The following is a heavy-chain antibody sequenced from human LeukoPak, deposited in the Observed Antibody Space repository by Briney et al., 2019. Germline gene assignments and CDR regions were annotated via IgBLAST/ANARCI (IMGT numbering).Heavy chain of an antibody. CDR1: GFTFSSYW. J-gene: IGHJ6*03. CDR3: ASDPIAPAINYYYYMDV. Sequence: PGGSLRLSCAASGFTFSSYWVSWVRQAPGKGLEWVANIKQDGSEKYYVDSVKGRFTISRDNAKNSLYLQMNSLRAEDTAVYYCASDPIAPAINYYYYMDVWGKGTTVTVSS. V-gene: IGHV3-7*01. D-gene: IGHD6-13*01. CDR2: IKQDGSEK.